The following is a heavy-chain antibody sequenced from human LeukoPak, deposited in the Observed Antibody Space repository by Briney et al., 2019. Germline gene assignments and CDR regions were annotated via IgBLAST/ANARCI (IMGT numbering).Heavy chain of an antibody. Sequence: PSGTLSLTCAVSGGSISSSNWWSWVRPPPGKGLEWIGEIYHSGSTNYNPSLKSRVTISVDTSKNQFSLKPSSVTAADTAVYYCARWGLVADPPYYYYGMDVWGQGTTVTVSS. J-gene: IGHJ6*02. CDR1: GGSISSSNW. V-gene: IGHV4-4*02. CDR3: ARWGLVADPPYYYYGMDV. D-gene: IGHD6-25*01. CDR2: IYHSGST.